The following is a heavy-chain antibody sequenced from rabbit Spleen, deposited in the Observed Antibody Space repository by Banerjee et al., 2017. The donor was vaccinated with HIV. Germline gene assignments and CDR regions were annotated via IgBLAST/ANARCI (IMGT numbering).Heavy chain of an antibody. J-gene: IGHJ4*01. CDR1: GFDFSSSYY. D-gene: IGHD4-1*01. CDR2: IATSRGYT. Sequence: EESGGDLVKPGASLTLTCTASGFDFSSSYYMCWVRQAPGKGLEWIACIATSRGYTYYATWAKGRITISKTSPTTVTLQMTSLTAADMATYFCARDGSGWGANFNLWGPGTLVTVS. CDR3: ARDGSGWGANFNL. V-gene: IGHV1S40*01.